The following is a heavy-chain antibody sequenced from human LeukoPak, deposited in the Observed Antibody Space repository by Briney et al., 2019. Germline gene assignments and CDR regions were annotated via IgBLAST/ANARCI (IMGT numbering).Heavy chain of an antibody. CDR3: AKGGGYEAQYYYYYLDV. CDR2: ISSSGSTI. CDR1: GFTLSSYE. J-gene: IGHJ6*03. Sequence: GGSLRLSCAASGFTLSSYEVDLVRQAPGKGPEWVSYISSSGSTIYYADSVKGRFTISRDNAKNSLYLQMNSLRAEDTAVYYCAKGGGYEAQYYYYYLDVWGKGTTVTISS. D-gene: IGHD5-12*01. V-gene: IGHV3-48*03.